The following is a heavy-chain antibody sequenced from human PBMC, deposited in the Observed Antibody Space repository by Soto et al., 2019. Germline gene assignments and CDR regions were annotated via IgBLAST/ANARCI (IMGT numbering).Heavy chain of an antibody. CDR2: ISYDGSNK. J-gene: IGHJ4*02. Sequence: GGSLRLSCAASGFTFSSYAMHWVRQAPGKGLEWGAVISYDGSNKYYADSVKGRFTISRDNSKNTLYLQMNSLRAEDTAVYSCARDLRGGYDSSGYDFDYWGQGTLVTVSS. V-gene: IGHV3-30*04. CDR3: ARDLRGGYDSSGYDFDY. CDR1: GFTFSSYA. D-gene: IGHD3-22*01.